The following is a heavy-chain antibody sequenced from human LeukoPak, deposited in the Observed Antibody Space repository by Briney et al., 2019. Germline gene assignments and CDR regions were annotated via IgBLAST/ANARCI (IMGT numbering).Heavy chain of an antibody. D-gene: IGHD1-7*01. Sequence: ASVNVSCKASGYTFTIYGISWVRQAPGQGLEWMGWINPNSGGTNYVQKFQGWVIMTRDTSISTAYMELSRLRSDDTAVYYCATSGTTESAFDIWGQGTLVTVSS. CDR1: GYTFTIYG. CDR3: ATSGTTESAFDI. V-gene: IGHV1-2*04. CDR2: INPNSGGT. J-gene: IGHJ3*02.